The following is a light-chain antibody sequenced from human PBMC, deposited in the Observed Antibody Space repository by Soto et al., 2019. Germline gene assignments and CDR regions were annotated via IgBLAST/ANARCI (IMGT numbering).Light chain of an antibody. J-gene: IGKJ4*01. V-gene: IGKV3-11*01. CDR1: QSISSY. CDR3: QQRSNWPPLT. CDR2: DAS. Sequence: DIVLTQSPGTLSLSPGDRATLSCRASQSISSYLAWYQQKPGQAPRLLIYDASNRATGIPARFSGSGSGTDFTLTISSLEPEDFAVYYCQQRSNWPPLTFGGGTKVDIK.